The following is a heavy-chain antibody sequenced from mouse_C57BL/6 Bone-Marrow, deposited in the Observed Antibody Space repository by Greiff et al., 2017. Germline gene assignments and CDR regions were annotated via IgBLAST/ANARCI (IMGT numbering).Heavy chain of an antibody. Sequence: SGPGLVKPGASVKMSCKASGYTFTGYNMPWVRQSHGKSLEWIGYINPNDGGTSYNKNFKGKATLTVNKSSSTAYMELRSLTSEDSAVYYCGNDLLGLRLYYYAMDYWGQGTSVTVSS. D-gene: IGHD2-2*01. V-gene: IGHV1-22*01. CDR2: INPNDGGT. CDR3: GNDLLGLRLYYYAMDY. CDR1: GYTFTGYN. J-gene: IGHJ4*01.